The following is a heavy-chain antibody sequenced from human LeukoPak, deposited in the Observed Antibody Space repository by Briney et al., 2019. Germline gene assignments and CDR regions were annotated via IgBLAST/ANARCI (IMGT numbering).Heavy chain of an antibody. Sequence: SETLSLTCAVYGGSFSGDYWSWIRQPPGKGLEWIGEINHSGSTNYNPSLKSRVTISVDTSKNQFSLKLSSVTAADTAVYYCARGLSYCGGDCYGWLLRLNTPGFDYWGQGTLVTVSS. CDR3: ARGLSYCGGDCYGWLLRLNTPGFDY. D-gene: IGHD2-21*02. J-gene: IGHJ4*02. CDR2: INHSGST. V-gene: IGHV4-34*01. CDR1: GGSFSGDY.